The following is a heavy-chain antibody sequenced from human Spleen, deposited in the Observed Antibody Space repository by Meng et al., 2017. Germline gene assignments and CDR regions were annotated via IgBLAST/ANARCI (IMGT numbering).Heavy chain of an antibody. CDR3: ARDHYGGNSVLDGLGGLNYYYYYGMDV. J-gene: IGHJ6*02. Sequence: GESLKISCVASGFTFSSYAMNWVRQAPGKGLEWVAVISYGGSNKYYADSVKGRFTISRDNSKNTLYLQMNSLRAEDTAVYYCARDHYGGNSVLDGLGGLNYYYYYGMDVWGQGTTVTVSS. D-gene: IGHD4-23*01. V-gene: IGHV3-30*01. CDR2: ISYGGSNK. CDR1: GFTFSSYA.